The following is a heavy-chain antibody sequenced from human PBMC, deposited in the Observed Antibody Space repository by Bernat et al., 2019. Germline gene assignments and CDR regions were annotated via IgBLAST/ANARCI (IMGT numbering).Heavy chain of an antibody. J-gene: IGHJ4*02. CDR3: ARDDYGDFQTGEFDY. V-gene: IGHV3-33*01. CDR2: IWYDGSNK. Sequence: LVESGGGVVQPGRSLRLSCAASGFTFSSYGMHWVRQAPGKGLEWVAVIWYDGSNKYYADSVKGRFTISRDNSKNTLYLQMNSLRAEDTAVYYCARDDYGDFQTGEFDYWGQGTLVTVSS. CDR1: GFTFSSYG. D-gene: IGHD4-17*01.